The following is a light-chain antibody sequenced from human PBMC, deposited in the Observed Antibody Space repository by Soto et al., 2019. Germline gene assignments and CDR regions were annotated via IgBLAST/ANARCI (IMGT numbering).Light chain of an antibody. J-gene: IGKJ1*01. CDR1: QSISSW. CDR3: QQYDSYPRT. CDR2: KAS. Sequence: DIQMTQSPSTLSASVGDRVTITCRASQSISSWLAWYQQKPGKAPKLMIYKASSLESGVPSRFSGSGSGTEFTLTINSLQPDDVATNYCQQYDSYPRTFGQGTKVEIK. V-gene: IGKV1-5*03.